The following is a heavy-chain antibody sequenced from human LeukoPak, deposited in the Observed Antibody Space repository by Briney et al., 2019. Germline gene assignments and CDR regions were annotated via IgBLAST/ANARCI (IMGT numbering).Heavy chain of an antibody. D-gene: IGHD2-15*01. CDR2: IYTSGST. V-gene: IGHV4-59*10. CDR3: ARNGVVVAAPHILYYYYMDV. J-gene: IGHJ6*03. CDR1: GGSFSGYY. Sequence: SETLSLTCAVYGGSFSGYYWSWIRQPAGKGLEWIGRIYTSGSTNYNPSLKSRVTMSVDTSKNQFSLKLSFVTAADTAVYYCARNGVVVAAPHILYYYYMDVWGKGTTVTISS.